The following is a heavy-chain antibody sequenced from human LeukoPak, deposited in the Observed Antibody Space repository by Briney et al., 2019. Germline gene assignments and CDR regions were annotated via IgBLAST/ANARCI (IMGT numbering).Heavy chain of an antibody. Sequence: SETLSLTCTVSGGSISRYYWSWIRQPAGKGLEWIGCVFSSGSTNYNPSLRSLVTMSVDTSNNQFSLKLTSVTAADTAVYYCARGAYSSGWDYFDYWGQGTLVTVSS. J-gene: IGHJ4*02. V-gene: IGHV4-4*07. CDR1: GGSISRYY. CDR3: ARGAYSSGWDYFDY. CDR2: VFSSGST. D-gene: IGHD6-19*01.